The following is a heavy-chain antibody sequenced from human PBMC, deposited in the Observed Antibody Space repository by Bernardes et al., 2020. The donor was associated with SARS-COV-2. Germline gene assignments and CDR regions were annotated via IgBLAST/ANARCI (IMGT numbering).Heavy chain of an antibody. CDR3: ARDPGYYDSSGYFAHNWFDS. V-gene: IGHV2-5*01. CDR2: IYWNDDK. CDR1: GFSLSTSGVG. J-gene: IGHJ5*01. D-gene: IGHD3-22*01. Sequence: SGPTLVKPTQTLTLTCTFSGFSLSTSGVGVGWIRQPPGKALEWLALIYWNDDKRYSPSLKSRLTITKDTSKNQVVLTMTNMDPVDTATYYCARDPGYYDSSGYFAHNWFDSWGQGTLVTVSS.